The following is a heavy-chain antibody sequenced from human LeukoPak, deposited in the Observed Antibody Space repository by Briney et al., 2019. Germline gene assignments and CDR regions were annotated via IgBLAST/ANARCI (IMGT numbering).Heavy chain of an antibody. CDR1: GGSISSGGYS. CDR3: ARLIRATNGMDV. V-gene: IGHV4-30-2*01. CDR2: IYHSGST. J-gene: IGHJ6*02. Sequence: SQTLSLTCAVSGGSISSGGYSWSWIRQPPGKGLEWIGYIYHSGSTYYNPSLKSRVTISVDRSKNQLSPKLSSVTAADTAVYYCARLIRATNGMDVWGQGTTVTVSS. D-gene: IGHD1-26*01.